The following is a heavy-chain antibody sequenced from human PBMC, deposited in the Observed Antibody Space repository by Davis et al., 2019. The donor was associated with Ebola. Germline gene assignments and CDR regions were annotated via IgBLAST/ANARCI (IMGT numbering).Heavy chain of an antibody. Sequence: SVKVSCKASGGTFSSFAVSWVRQAPGQGLEWLGGIISVFGTTNYTQKFQGRLTITADASTSTADMELSSLRSEDTAVYFCARDFYTSSSRTYWFDPWGQGSLVIVSS. CDR1: GGTFSSFA. CDR3: ARDFYTSSSRTYWFDP. V-gene: IGHV1-69*13. D-gene: IGHD6-6*01. J-gene: IGHJ5*02. CDR2: IISVFGTT.